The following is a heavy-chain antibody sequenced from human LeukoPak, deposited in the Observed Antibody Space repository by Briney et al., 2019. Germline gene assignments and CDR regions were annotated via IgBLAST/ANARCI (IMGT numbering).Heavy chain of an antibody. Sequence: PSETLSLTCTVSGGSISSYYWSWIRQPAGKGLEWIGRIYTSGSTNYNPSLKSRVTMSVDTSKNQFSLKLSSVTAADTAVYYCASDDREWLRANYYYMDVWGKGTTVTISS. CDR2: IYTSGST. D-gene: IGHD5-12*01. CDR1: GGSISSYY. CDR3: ASDDREWLRANYYYMDV. V-gene: IGHV4-4*07. J-gene: IGHJ6*03.